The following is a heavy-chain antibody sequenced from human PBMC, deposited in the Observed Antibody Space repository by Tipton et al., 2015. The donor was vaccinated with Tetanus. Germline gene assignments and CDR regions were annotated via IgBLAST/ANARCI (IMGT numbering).Heavy chain of an antibody. CDR2: ISPSGRS. CDR3: ARATSTGPAYNWFDP. CDR1: GGSIRSGDHQ. D-gene: IGHD2-8*02. V-gene: IGHV4-61*08. Sequence: TLSLTCTVSGGSIRSGDHQWNWIRQPPGKGLEWLAYISPSGRSNSNYSLKSRITISQDKSKNQFSLKLTSVTAADTAVYYCARATSTGPAYNWFDPWSQGTLVTVSS. J-gene: IGHJ5*02.